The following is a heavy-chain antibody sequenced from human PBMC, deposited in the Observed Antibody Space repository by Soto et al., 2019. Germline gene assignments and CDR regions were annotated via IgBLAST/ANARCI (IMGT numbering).Heavy chain of an antibody. Sequence: SETLSLTCAVYGGSFSGYYWRWIRQPPGKGLEWIGDINHSGSTNYNPSLKSRVTISVDTSKNQFSLKLSSVTAADTAVYYCASSPPDSYGDRYFDYWGQGTLVTVSS. J-gene: IGHJ4*02. D-gene: IGHD5-18*01. V-gene: IGHV4-34*01. CDR3: ASSPPDSYGDRYFDY. CDR2: INHSGST. CDR1: GGSFSGYY.